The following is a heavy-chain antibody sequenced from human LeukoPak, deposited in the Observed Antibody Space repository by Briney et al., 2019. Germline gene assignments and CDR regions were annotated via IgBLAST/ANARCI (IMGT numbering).Heavy chain of an antibody. J-gene: IGHJ6*02. CDR3: ARGIAVAGSLNWGYYYYYGMDV. Sequence: GASVKVSCKASGYTFTSYAMNWVRQAPGQGLEWMGWINPNSGGTNYAQKFQGWVTMTRDTSISTAYMELSRLRSDDTAVYYCARGIAVAGSLNWGYYYYYGMDVWGQGTTVTVSS. V-gene: IGHV1-2*04. D-gene: IGHD6-19*01. CDR2: INPNSGGT. CDR1: GYTFTSYA.